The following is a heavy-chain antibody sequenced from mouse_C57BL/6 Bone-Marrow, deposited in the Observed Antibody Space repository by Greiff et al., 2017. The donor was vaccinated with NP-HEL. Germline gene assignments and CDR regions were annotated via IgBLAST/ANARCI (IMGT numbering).Heavy chain of an antibody. J-gene: IGHJ2*01. CDR2: INPFYGGT. Sequence: VQLKASGPVLVKPGASVKMSCKASGSTFPDYYMNWLQQSHGPSLSWICVINPFYGGTSYNQKFKGKATLTVDKSSSTAYMELNSLTSEESAVYYCARWGKYLVEYWGQGTTHTVTT. CDR1: GSTFPDYY. V-gene: IGHV1-19*01. CDR3: ARWGKYLVEY. D-gene: IGHD5-1-1*01.